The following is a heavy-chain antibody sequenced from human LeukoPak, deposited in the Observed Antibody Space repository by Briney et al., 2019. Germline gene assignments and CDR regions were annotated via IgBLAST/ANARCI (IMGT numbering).Heavy chain of an antibody. CDR3: ARVVAVAGTNYLLAFDY. V-gene: IGHV4-34*01. D-gene: IGHD6-19*01. J-gene: IGHJ4*02. Sequence: SETLSLSCAVYGGSFSGYYWSWIRQPPGKGLEWIGEINHSGSTNYNPSLKSRVTISVDKSKNQFSLKLSSVTAADTAVYYCARVVAVAGTNYLLAFDYWGQGTLVTVSS. CDR2: INHSGST. CDR1: GGSFSGYY.